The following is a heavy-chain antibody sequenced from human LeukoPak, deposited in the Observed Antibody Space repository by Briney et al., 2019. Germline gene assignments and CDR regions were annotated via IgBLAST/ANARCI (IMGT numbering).Heavy chain of an antibody. V-gene: IGHV4-61*02. CDR1: GGSISSGSYY. D-gene: IGHD6-19*01. Sequence: PSETLSLTCTVSGGSISSGSYYWSWIRQPAGKGLEWIGRIYTSGSTNYNPSLKSRVTISVDTSKNQFSLKLSSVTAADTAVYYCASRATNHDKDGSGWRGAFDIWGQGTMVTVSS. CDR2: IYTSGST. CDR3: ASRATNHDKDGSGWRGAFDI. J-gene: IGHJ3*02.